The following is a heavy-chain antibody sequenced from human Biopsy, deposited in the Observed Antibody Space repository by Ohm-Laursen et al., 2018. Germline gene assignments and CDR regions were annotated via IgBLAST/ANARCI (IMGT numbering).Heavy chain of an antibody. V-gene: IGHV4-59*08. Sequence: SETLSLTCTVSGDSISSYYWSWIRQPPGKGLEWIGDISYTGSTNYNPSLKSRVTISVDTSKNHISLRLTSVTAADTAVYYCARHAPSYSGSYWRYFDLWGRGTLVTVSS. CDR1: GDSISSYY. CDR2: ISYTGST. J-gene: IGHJ2*01. CDR3: ARHAPSYSGSYWRYFDL. D-gene: IGHD1-26*01.